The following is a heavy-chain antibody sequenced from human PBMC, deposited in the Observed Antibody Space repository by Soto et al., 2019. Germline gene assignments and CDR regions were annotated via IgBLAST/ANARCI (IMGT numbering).Heavy chain of an antibody. V-gene: IGHV4-4*02. D-gene: IGHD6-13*01. CDR3: ATGERQQQRDY. J-gene: IGHJ4*02. CDR2: IYHSGST. CDR1: GDSISSSKW. Sequence: QVQLQESGPGLVKPSGTLSLTCAVSGDSISSSKWWSWVRQPPGKGLEWIGEIYHSGSTNYNPSRKSRVNIFIDKSKTQFSLKLSSVTDADTAVYSCATGERQQQRDYWGQGTLVTVSS.